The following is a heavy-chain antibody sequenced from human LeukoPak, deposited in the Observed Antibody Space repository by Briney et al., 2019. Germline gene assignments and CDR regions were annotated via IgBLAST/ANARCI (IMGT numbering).Heavy chain of an antibody. CDR3: ARAAGWFDP. CDR2: IYHSGST. Sequence: SETLSLTCAVSGGSISSSNCWSWVRQPPGKGLEWIGEIYHSGSTNYNPSLKSRVTISVDKSNNQFSLKLSSVTAADTAVYYCARAAGWFDPWGQGTLVTVSP. CDR1: GGSISSSNC. V-gene: IGHV4-4*02. J-gene: IGHJ5*02.